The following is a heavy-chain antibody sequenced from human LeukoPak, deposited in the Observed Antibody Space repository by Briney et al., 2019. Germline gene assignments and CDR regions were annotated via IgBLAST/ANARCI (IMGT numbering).Heavy chain of an antibody. CDR1: GFTFSSYA. D-gene: IGHD3-10*01. J-gene: IGHJ4*02. CDR3: AKAKFGELLFDY. V-gene: IGHV3-23*01. Sequence: GGTLRLSCAAPGFTFSSYAMSWVRQAPGKGLEWVSGIGGSDGSTNYADSVKGRFTISRDNSKNMLYLQMNSLRVEDTALYFCAKAKFGELLFDYWGQGTLVTVSS. CDR2: IGGSDGST.